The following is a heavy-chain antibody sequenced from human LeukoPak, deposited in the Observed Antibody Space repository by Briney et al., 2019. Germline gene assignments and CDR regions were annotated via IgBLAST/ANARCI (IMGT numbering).Heavy chain of an antibody. CDR1: GFTFSSYA. D-gene: IGHD2-2*01. Sequence: GGSLRLSCAASGFTFSSYAMHWVRQAPGKGLEWVAVISYDGSNKYYADSVKGRFTISRDNSKHTLYLQMNSLRAEDTAVYYCAKAGCSSTSCYANYWGQGTLVTVSS. J-gene: IGHJ4*02. CDR3: AKAGCSSTSCYANY. V-gene: IGHV3-30*18. CDR2: ISYDGSNK.